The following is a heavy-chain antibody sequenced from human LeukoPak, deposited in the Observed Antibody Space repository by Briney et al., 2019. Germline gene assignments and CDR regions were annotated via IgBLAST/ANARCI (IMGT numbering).Heavy chain of an antibody. CDR3: AKGPLVDFWSGHGKHFYYYYYGMDV. CDR2: ISSSGSTI. D-gene: IGHD3-3*01. Sequence: AGGSLRLSCAASGFTFSDYYMSWIRQAPGKGLEWVSYISSSGSTIYYADSVKGRFTISRDNAKNSLYLQMNSLRAEDTAVYYCAKGPLVDFWSGHGKHFYYYYYGMDVWGQGTTVTVSS. J-gene: IGHJ6*02. V-gene: IGHV3-11*01. CDR1: GFTFSDYY.